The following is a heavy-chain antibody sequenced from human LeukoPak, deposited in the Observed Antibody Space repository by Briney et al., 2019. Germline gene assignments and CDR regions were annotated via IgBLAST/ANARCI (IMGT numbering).Heavy chain of an antibody. CDR1: GGTFSSYA. J-gene: IGHJ4*02. Sequence: ASVKVSCKASGGTFSSYAISWVRQAPGQGLEWMGRIIPILGIANYAQKFQGRVTITADKSTSTAYMELSSLRSEDTAVYYCARDGELPSSSGYYKPYYFDYWGQGTLVTVSS. CDR2: IIPILGIA. CDR3: ARDGELPSSSGYYKPYYFDY. D-gene: IGHD3-22*01. V-gene: IGHV1-69*04.